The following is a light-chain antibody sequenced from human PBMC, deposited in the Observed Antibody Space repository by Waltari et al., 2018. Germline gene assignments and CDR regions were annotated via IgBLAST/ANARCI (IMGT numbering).Light chain of an antibody. J-gene: IGKJ5*01. Sequence: EIVWTQSPGTLSLSPGERATLSCRDSQSVSSSYLAWYQQKPGQAPRLLIYGACSRATGIPERFSGSGSGTDFTLTISRLEPEDFAVYYCQQYGSSPSTFGQGTRLEIK. CDR3: QQYGSSPST. CDR1: QSVSSSY. CDR2: GAC. V-gene: IGKV3-20*01.